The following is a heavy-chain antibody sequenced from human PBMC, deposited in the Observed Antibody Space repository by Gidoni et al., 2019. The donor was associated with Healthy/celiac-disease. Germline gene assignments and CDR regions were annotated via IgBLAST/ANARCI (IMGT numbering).Heavy chain of an antibody. J-gene: IGHJ5*02. CDR3: ARDGYRMYNWFDP. CDR2: IYYSGST. CDR1: GGPISSSSYY. D-gene: IGHD6-13*01. V-gene: IGHV4-39*02. Sequence: QLQLQESGPGLVKPSETVSLTCTVSGGPISSSSYYWCWIRQPPGKGLEWIGSIYYSGSTCYNPSLKSRVTISVDTSKNQFSLKLSSVTAADTAVYYCARDGYRMYNWFDPWGQGTLVTVSS.